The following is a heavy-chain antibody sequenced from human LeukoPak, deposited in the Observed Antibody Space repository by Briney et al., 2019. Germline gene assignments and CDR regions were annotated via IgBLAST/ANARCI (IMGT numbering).Heavy chain of an antibody. CDR2: VYTSGSP. J-gene: IGHJ4*02. D-gene: IGHD3-22*01. Sequence: SETLSLTCTVSSVSINSYYWTWIRQPAGKGLEWLGRVYTSGSPNYNPSLKGRVTMSLDTSRNQFSLKLRSVTAADTAVYYCAREPLYYYDSSGYYFDHWGQGTLVTVSS. V-gene: IGHV4-4*07. CDR1: SVSINSYY. CDR3: AREPLYYYDSSGYYFDH.